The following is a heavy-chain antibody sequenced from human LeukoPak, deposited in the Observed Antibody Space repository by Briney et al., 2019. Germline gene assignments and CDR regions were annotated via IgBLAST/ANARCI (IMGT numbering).Heavy chain of an antibody. V-gene: IGHV1-69*13. CDR3: ASSHLGYCSSTSCSAFDY. J-gene: IGHJ4*02. Sequence: SVKVPCKASGGTFSSYAISWVRQAPGQGLEWMGGIIPIFGTANYAQKFQGRVTITADESTSTAYMELSSLRSEDTAVYYCASSHLGYCSSTSCSAFDYWGQGTLVTVSS. D-gene: IGHD2-2*01. CDR2: IIPIFGTA. CDR1: GGTFSSYA.